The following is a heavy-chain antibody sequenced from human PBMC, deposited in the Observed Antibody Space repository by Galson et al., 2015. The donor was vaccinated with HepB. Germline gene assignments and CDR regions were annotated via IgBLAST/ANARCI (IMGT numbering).Heavy chain of an antibody. CDR1: GYTFASYY. J-gene: IGHJ5*02. CDR3: ARALLGDSSGYYYPPANWFDP. CDR2: INPSGGST. V-gene: IGHV1-46*03. Sequence: SVKVSCKASGYTFASYYMHWVRQAPGQGLEWMGIINPSGGSTSYAQKFQGRVTMTRDTSTSTVYMELSSLRSEDTAVYYCARALLGDSSGYYYPPANWFDPWGQGTLVTVSS. D-gene: IGHD3-22*01.